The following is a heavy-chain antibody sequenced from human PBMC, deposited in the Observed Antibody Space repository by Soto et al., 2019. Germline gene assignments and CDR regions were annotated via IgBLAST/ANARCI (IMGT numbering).Heavy chain of an antibody. CDR1: GYTFTGHY. V-gene: IGHV1-2*02. J-gene: IGHJ6*02. CDR3: ARDLCPLGSGTACPLYGLDI. D-gene: IGHD3-10*01. Sequence: QVQLVQSGAEVKPPGASVKVSCKASGYTFTGHYMHWVRQVSGKRLEHLGWLKSDNGGTYYAPKFQARVTFTRDTSTSTAYMELNGLQSDDTAVYFCARDLCPLGSGTACPLYGLDIWGQGTTVVVS. CDR2: LKSDNGGT.